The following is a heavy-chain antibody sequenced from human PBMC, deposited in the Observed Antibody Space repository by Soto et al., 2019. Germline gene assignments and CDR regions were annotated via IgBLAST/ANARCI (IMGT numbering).Heavy chain of an antibody. CDR1: GGSIISYC. CDR3: AKDSPITGTYPTGYFDS. V-gene: IGHV4-59*01. Sequence: PSETLSLTCTVSGGSIISYCWSWIRQPPGKGLEWIGYIYYSGSTNYNPSLKSRVTISVDTSKNQFSLKLSSVTAADTAVYYCAKDSPITGTYPTGYFDSWGQGTLVTVSS. CDR2: IYYSGST. J-gene: IGHJ4*02. D-gene: IGHD1-20*01.